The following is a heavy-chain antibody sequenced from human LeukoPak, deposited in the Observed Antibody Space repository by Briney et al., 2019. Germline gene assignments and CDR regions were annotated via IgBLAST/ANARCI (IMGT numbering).Heavy chain of an antibody. CDR3: ARDSSGSPYYYYYYMDV. Sequence: SETLSLTCAVYGGSFSGYYWSWIRQPPGKGLEWIGEINHSGSTNCNPSLKSRVTISVDTSKNQFSLKLSSVTAADTAVYYCARDSSGSPYYYYYYMDVWGKGTTVTISS. D-gene: IGHD3-10*01. CDR2: INHSGST. V-gene: IGHV4-34*01. J-gene: IGHJ6*03. CDR1: GGSFSGYY.